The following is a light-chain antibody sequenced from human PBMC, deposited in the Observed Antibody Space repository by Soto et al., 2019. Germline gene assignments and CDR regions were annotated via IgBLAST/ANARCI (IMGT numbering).Light chain of an antibody. J-gene: IGLJ1*01. Sequence: QSVLTQPASVSGSPGQSITTSCTGTTSDVGGYNYVTWYQQYPGQAPKIIIYDVNRRPPGVSDRFSGSKSGNTASLTVSDLQAGDEADYFCCSVTNIKTVVFGGGTKVTVL. CDR2: DVN. CDR3: CSVTNIKTVV. CDR1: TSDVGGYNY. V-gene: IGLV2-14*03.